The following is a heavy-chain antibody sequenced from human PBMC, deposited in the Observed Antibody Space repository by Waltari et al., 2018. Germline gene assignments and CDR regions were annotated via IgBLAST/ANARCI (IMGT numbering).Heavy chain of an antibody. CDR1: GGTFSSYA. V-gene: IGHV1-69*05. J-gene: IGHJ4*02. D-gene: IGHD3-22*01. CDR2: ISPSFGTA. CDR3: ASTYYYDSSGYHS. Sequence: QVQLVQSGAEVQKPGSSVKVSCKASGGTFSSYAISWVRQAPGQGLEWMGGISPSFGTANDAQKFQGRVTITTDESTSTAYMERSSLRSEDTAVYYCASTYYYDSSGYHSWGQGTLVTVSS.